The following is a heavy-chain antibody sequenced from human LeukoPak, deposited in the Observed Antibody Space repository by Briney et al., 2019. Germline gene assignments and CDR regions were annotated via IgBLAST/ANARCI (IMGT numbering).Heavy chain of an antibody. V-gene: IGHV3-15*01. J-gene: IGHJ4*02. CDR1: GFTFSHAW. D-gene: IGHD3-22*01. Sequence: PGGSLRLSCAASGFTFSHAWMSWVRQAPGRGLEWVGRIKSTTDGGTTDYAAPVKGRFTISRDDSKNTLYLQMSSLKTEDTAVYYCTITYYYDSSGYYIAYWGQGTLVTVSS. CDR2: IKSTTDGGTT. CDR3: TITYYYDSSGYYIAY.